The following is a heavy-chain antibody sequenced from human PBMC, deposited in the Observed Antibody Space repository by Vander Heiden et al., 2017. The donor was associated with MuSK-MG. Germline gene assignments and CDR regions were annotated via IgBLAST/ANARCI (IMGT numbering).Heavy chain of an antibody. CDR3: ARDPNGDWVGSFDV. CDR2: IRGSGNGI. V-gene: IGHV3-23*04. Sequence: EVQQVESGGHLVQPGGSLRLSCSTSRFTFSSYYMTWVRQAPGKGREWVPSIRGSGNGIQYADSVKGRFTVSRDNSKNTLYRQMNRLRADDTAVYYCARDPNGDWVGSFDVWGQGTMVTVSS. J-gene: IGHJ3*01. D-gene: IGHD4-17*01. CDR1: RFTFSSYY.